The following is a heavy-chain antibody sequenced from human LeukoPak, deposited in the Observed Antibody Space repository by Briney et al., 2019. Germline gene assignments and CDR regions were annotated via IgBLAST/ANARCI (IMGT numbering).Heavy chain of an antibody. CDR2: IYYSGST. CDR3: ARLDGGGFDY. D-gene: IGHD2-15*01. J-gene: IGHJ4*02. CDR1: GGSISSSSYY. Sequence: SETLSLTCTVSGGSISSSSYYWGWIRQPPGKGLEWIGSIYYSGSTYYNPSLKSRVTISVDTSKNQFSLKLNSVTAADTAVYSCARLDGGGFDYWGQGTLVTVSS. V-gene: IGHV4-39*01.